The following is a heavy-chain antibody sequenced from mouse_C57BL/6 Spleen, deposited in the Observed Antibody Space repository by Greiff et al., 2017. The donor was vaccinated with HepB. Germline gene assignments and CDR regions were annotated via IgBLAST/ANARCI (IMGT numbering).Heavy chain of an antibody. CDR1: GYAFTNYL. D-gene: IGHD1-1*01. CDR2: INPGSGGT. CDR3: ARWVLGSSYSYAMDY. J-gene: IGHJ4*01. V-gene: IGHV1-54*01. Sequence: VQLQQSGAELVRPGTSVKVSCKASGYAFTNYLIEWVKQRPGQGLEWIGVINPGSGGTNYNEKFKGKATLTADKSSSTAYMQLSSLTSEDSAVYFCARWVLGSSYSYAMDYWGQGTSVTVSS.